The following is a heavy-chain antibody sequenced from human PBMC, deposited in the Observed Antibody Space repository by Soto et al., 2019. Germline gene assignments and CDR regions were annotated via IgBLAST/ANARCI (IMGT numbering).Heavy chain of an antibody. V-gene: IGHV3-48*01. CDR2: ISTGSNPI. CDR3: AGISDYQYYYGMDV. CDR1: GFTFSSSS. Sequence: GGSLRLSCAASGFTFSSSSMNWVRQAPGKGLEWVAYISTGSNPIYYADSVKGRFTISRDNSKNTLYLQMNSLRAEDTAVYYCAGISDYQYYYGMDVWGQGTTVTV. J-gene: IGHJ6*02.